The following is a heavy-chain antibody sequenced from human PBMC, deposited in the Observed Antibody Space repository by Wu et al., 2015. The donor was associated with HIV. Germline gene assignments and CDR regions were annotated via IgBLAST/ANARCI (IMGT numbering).Heavy chain of an antibody. CDR1: GYTFTTSD. CDR2: INPNSGKG. V-gene: IGHV1-8*01. CDR3: ARLGPPCSTSTCYYHFDY. Sequence: QVQLVQSGAEVKKPGASVKVSCKASGYTFTTSDIHWVRQASGQGLEWMGWINPNSGKGYYAQRFQGRVTMSRNISTTTAYMELRSLRSDDTALYYCARLGPPCSTSTCYYHFDYWGQGTVVTVSS. D-gene: IGHD2-2*01. J-gene: IGHJ4*02.